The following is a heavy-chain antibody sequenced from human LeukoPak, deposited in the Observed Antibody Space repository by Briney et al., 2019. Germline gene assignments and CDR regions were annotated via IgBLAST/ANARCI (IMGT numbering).Heavy chain of an antibody. CDR2: IYYSGST. J-gene: IGHJ6*03. V-gene: IGHV4-59*01. CDR3: ARTYYGGYYYYYMDV. CDR1: GGSISSYY. D-gene: IGHD4-23*01. Sequence: PSETLSLTCTVSGGSISSYYWSWIRQPPRKGLEWIGYIYYSGSTNYNPSLKSRVTISVDTSKNQFSLKLSSVTAADTAVYYCARTYYGGYYYYYMDVWGKGTTVTVSS.